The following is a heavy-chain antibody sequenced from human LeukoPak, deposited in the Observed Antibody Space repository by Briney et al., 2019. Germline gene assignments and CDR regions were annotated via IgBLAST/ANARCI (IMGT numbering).Heavy chain of an antibody. CDR3: SRGNILTGYCFDF. CDR2: IHYTGAT. CDR1: GGSITGYY. V-gene: IGHV4-34*01. Sequence: SETLSLTCAVYGGSITGYYWSWIRQTPGRGLEWVGEIHYTGATSYNPSLKSRATISTEPSKTQFSLRLSSVTAADTAVYYCSRGNILTGYCFDFWGQGALVTVSS. D-gene: IGHD3-9*01. J-gene: IGHJ4*02.